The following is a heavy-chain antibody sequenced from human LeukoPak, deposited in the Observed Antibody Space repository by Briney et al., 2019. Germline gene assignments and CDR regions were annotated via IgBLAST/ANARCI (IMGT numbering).Heavy chain of an antibody. CDR3: AREAEYRYGANPVYYFDY. CDR2: INPSGGST. D-gene: IGHD5-18*01. V-gene: IGHV1-46*01. J-gene: IGHJ4*02. Sequence: ASVKVSCKASGYTFTSYYMHWVRQAPGQGLEWMGIINPSGGSTSYAQKFQGRVTMTRDTSTSTVYMELSSLRSEDTAVYYCAREAEYRYGANPVYYFDYWGQGTLVTVSS. CDR1: GYTFTSYY.